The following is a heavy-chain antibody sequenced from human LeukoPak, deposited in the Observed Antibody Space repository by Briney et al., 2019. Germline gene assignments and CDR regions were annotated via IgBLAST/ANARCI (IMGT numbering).Heavy chain of an antibody. Sequence: GGSLRLSCAASGFTFSSYSMNWVRQAPGKGLEWVSSITSSSSYIYYADSVKGRFTISRDNAKNSLYLQMNSLRVEDTAVYYCARHVVAVGFDYWGQGTLVTVSS. J-gene: IGHJ4*02. CDR2: ITSSSSYI. V-gene: IGHV3-21*01. CDR3: ARHVVAVGFDY. CDR1: GFTFSSYS. D-gene: IGHD3-22*01.